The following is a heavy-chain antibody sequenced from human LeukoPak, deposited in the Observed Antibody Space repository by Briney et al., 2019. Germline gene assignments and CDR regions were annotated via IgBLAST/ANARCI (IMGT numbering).Heavy chain of an antibody. J-gene: IGHJ4*02. CDR3: TRLKSAYYPALDY. CDR1: GGTFSSFA. D-gene: IGHD1-26*01. V-gene: IGHV1-69*05. Sequence: SVKVSCKTSGGTFSSFAINWVRQAPGQGLEWMAGIIPIFGTTKYAQKFQGRVTIVTDESTNTAYMELSSLRSEDTAIYYCTRLKSAYYPALDYWGQGTLVTVSS. CDR2: IIPIFGTT.